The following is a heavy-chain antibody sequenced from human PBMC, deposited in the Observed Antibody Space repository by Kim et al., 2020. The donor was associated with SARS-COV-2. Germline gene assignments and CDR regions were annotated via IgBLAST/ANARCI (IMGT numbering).Heavy chain of an antibody. J-gene: IGHJ4*02. Sequence: SVKVSCKASGGTFSSYAISWVRQAPGQGLEWMGGIIPIFGTANYAQKFQGRVTITADESTSTAYMELSSLRSEDTAVYYCAREGEYGDYDLYWGQGTLVTVSS. CDR1: GGTFSSYA. V-gene: IGHV1-69*13. D-gene: IGHD4-17*01. CDR3: AREGEYGDYDLY. CDR2: IIPIFGTA.